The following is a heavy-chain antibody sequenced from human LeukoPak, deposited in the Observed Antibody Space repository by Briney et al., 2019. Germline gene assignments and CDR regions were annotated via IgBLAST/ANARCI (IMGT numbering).Heavy chain of an antibody. CDR1: GFTFSSYG. CDR2: ISYDGSNK. CDR3: AKVGTDTTTVYSLDY. D-gene: IGHD2-21*01. J-gene: IGHJ4*02. V-gene: IGHV3-30*18. Sequence: GGSLRLSCAASGFTFSSYGMHWVRQAPGKGLEWVVVISYDGSNKYYADSVKGRFTISRDNSKNTLYLQMNSLRAEDTAVYYCAKVGTDTTTVYSLDYWGQGTLVTVSS.